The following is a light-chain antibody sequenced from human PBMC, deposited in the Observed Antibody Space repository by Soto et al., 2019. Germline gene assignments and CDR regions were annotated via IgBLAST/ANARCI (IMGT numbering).Light chain of an antibody. CDR1: GSNIGAGYD. Sequence: QSVLTQPPSVSGAPGQRVTISCTGSGSNIGAGYDVQWYQQLPGVAPKLLIYSNTNRPSGVPDRFSGSKSGTSVSLAITGLQAEDEADYYCQSYDSSLNAFLFGGGTQLTVL. V-gene: IGLV1-40*01. J-gene: IGLJ7*01. CDR3: QSYDSSLNAFL. CDR2: SNT.